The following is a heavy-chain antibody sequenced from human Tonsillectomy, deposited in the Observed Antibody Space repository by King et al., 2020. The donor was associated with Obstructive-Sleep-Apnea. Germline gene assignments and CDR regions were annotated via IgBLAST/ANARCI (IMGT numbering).Heavy chain of an antibody. CDR3: AKAGGSGSYFRYFDY. J-gene: IGHJ4*02. Sequence: VQLVESGGGLIQPGRSLRLSCVASGFTFDDYAMHWVRQVPGKGLEWVSGISWNSGSIGYADSVKGRFTISRDNVKNSLYLQMNSLRADDTALYYCAKAGGSGSYFRYFDYWGQGTLVTVSS. D-gene: IGHD3-10*01. CDR2: ISWNSGSI. CDR1: GFTFDDYA. V-gene: IGHV3-9*01.